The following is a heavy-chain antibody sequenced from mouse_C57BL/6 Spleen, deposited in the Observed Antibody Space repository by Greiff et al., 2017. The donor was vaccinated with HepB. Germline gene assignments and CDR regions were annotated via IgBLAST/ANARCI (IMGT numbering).Heavy chain of an antibody. CDR3: ARTVYFDY. CDR1: GFTFSDYG. CDR2: ISSGSSTI. V-gene: IGHV5-17*01. J-gene: IGHJ2*01. Sequence: EVKLQESGGGLVKPGGSLKLSCAASGFTFSDYGMHWVRQAPEKGLEWVAYISSGSSTIYYADTVKGRFTISRDNAKNTLFLQMTSLRSEDTAMYYCARTVYFDYGGQGTTLTVSS.